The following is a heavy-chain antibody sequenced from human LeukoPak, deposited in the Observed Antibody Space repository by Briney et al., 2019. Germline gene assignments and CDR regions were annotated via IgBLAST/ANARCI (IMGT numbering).Heavy chain of an antibody. D-gene: IGHD3-10*01. CDR3: ARDYASGSYYDY. J-gene: IGHJ4*02. CDR1: GGTFSSYA. CDR2: IIPILGIA. V-gene: IGHV1-69*04. Sequence: VKVSCKASGGTFSSYAISWVRQAPGQGLEWMGRIIPILGIANYAQKFQGRVTITADKSTSTAYMELTRLRPDDTAVYYCARDYASGSYYDYWGQGSLLTVSS.